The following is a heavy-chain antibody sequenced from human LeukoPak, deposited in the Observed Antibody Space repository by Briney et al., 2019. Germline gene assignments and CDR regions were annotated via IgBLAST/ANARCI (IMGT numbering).Heavy chain of an antibody. J-gene: IGHJ4*02. CDR1: GGSISSGGYY. D-gene: IGHD5-24*01. CDR3: ARALLNGDGYNLGD. Sequence: TSETLSLTCTVSGGSISSGGYYWSWIRQPPGKGLEWIGYIYHSGSTYYNPSLKSRVTISVDRSKNQFSLKLSSVTAADTAVYYCARALLNGDGYNLGDWGQGTLVTVSS. CDR2: IYHSGST. V-gene: IGHV4-30-2*01.